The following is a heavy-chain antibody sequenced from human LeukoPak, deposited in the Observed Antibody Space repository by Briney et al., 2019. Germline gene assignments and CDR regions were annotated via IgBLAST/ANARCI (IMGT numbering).Heavy chain of an antibody. V-gene: IGHV4-39*07. CDR2: ISYSGST. Sequence: SETLSLTCTVSGGSIRSSSYYWGWIRQPPGKGLEWIGSISYSGSTYYNPSLKSRVTISVDTSKNQFSLKLSSVTAADTAVYYCARAPVVVVAASLAFNWFDPWGQGTLVTVSS. CDR1: GGSIRSSSYY. D-gene: IGHD2-15*01. CDR3: ARAPVVVVAASLAFNWFDP. J-gene: IGHJ5*02.